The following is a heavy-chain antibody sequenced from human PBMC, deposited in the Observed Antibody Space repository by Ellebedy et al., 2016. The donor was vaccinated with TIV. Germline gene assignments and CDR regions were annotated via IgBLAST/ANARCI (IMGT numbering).Heavy chain of an antibody. Sequence: GESLKISRKASGYSFSTYWITWVRQMPGKGLVWMGKIDPTDSYTNYSPSFQGLVTISADESASTAYLQWPSLKASDSTTYYCSRHRGYGMDVWGQGTTVTVSS. CDR2: IDPTDSYT. D-gene: IGHD3-10*01. J-gene: IGHJ6*02. CDR1: GYSFSTYW. CDR3: SRHRGYGMDV. V-gene: IGHV5-10-1*01.